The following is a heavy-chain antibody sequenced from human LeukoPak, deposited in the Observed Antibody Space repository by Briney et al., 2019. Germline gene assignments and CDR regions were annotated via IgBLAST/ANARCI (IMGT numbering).Heavy chain of an antibody. D-gene: IGHD2-21*02. J-gene: IGHJ6*03. Sequence: GGSLRLSCAASGFTVSSNYMSWVRQAPGKGLEWVSVIYSGGSTHYADSVKGRFTISRDNSKNTLYLQMNSLRAEDTAVYYCARDRKVVTAPDYYYYYMDVWGKGTTVTVSS. CDR3: ARDRKVVTAPDYYYYYMDV. CDR1: GFTVSSNY. V-gene: IGHV3-53*01. CDR2: IYSGGST.